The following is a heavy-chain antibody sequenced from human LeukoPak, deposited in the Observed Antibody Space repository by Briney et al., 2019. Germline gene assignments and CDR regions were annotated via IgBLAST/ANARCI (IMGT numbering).Heavy chain of an antibody. CDR1: GFSFSSYA. Sequence: GGSLRLSCAASGFSFSSYAMSWVRQARGKGLEWVSAISGSGGSTYYADSVKALLTSSRDNSKNTLYLQMNSLRAEDTAVYYCAKDLATGYSSYSYGMDVWGQGTAVTVSS. CDR3: AKDLATGYSSYSYGMDV. J-gene: IGHJ6*02. CDR2: ISGSGGST. V-gene: IGHV3-23*01. D-gene: IGHD3-22*01.